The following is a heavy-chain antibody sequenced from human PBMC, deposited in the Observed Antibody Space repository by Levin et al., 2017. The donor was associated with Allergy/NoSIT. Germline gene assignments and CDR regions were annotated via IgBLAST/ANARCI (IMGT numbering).Heavy chain of an antibody. CDR2: ISYDGTNK. J-gene: IGHJ1*01. Sequence: PGGSLRLSCKASGFTFSNYGMHWVRQAPGKGLQWVALISYDGTNKYYADSVKGRFTISRDNSKNTLYLQMNSLRAEDTAVYYCATHRSYSSNWYSGYFQHWGQGTVVTVSS. V-gene: IGHV3-30*03. CDR1: GFTFSNYG. D-gene: IGHD6-13*01. CDR3: ATHRSYSSNWYSGYFQH.